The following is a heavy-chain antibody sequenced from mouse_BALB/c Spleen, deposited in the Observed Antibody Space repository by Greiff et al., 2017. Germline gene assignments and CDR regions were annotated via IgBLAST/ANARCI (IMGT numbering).Heavy chain of an antibody. J-gene: IGHJ1*01. CDR2: ISYSGST. CDR1: GYSITSDYA. Sequence: EVKLQESGPGLVKPSQSLSLTCTVTGYSITSDYAWNWIRQFPGNKLEWMGYISYSGSTSYNPSLKSRISITRDTSTNQFFLQLNSVTTEDTATYYCARQRDWGYFDVWGAGTTVTVSS. V-gene: IGHV3-2*02. CDR3: ARQRDWGYFDV. D-gene: IGHD4-1*01.